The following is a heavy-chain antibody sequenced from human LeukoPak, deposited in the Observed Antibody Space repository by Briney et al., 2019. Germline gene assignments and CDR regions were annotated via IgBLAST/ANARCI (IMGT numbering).Heavy chain of an antibody. Sequence: PGASVRVSCKACGYTFTAYRMHWVRQAPGQGLEWMGWINPDTGDTNYAQNFQGRVTMTRDMTFTTAYMDLDSLTSDDTAVYYCARDAYFDHWGQGTLVTVSS. J-gene: IGHJ4*02. V-gene: IGHV1-2*02. CDR1: GYTFTAYR. CDR3: ARDAYFDH. CDR2: INPDTGDT.